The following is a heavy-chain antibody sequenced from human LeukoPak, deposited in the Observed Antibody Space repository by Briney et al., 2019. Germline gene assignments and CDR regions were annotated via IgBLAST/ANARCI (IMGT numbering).Heavy chain of an antibody. V-gene: IGHV3-66*04. D-gene: IGHD1-1*01. Sequence: PGGSLILSCAASGFTVSSNYMSWVRQAPGKGLEWVSVIYSGGITYYADSVKGRFTISRDNSKNTLYLQMNSLRAEDTAVYYCALQRPLKGVWGQGTTVTVSS. CDR3: ALQRPLKGV. CDR1: GFTVSSNY. CDR2: IYSGGIT. J-gene: IGHJ6*02.